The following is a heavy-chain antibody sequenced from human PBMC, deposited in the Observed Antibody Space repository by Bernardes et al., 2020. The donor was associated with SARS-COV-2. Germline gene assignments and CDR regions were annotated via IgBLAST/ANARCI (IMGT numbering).Heavy chain of an antibody. D-gene: IGHD3-22*01. CDR2: IKQDGSEK. V-gene: IGHV3-7*03. Sequence: LTLTCTFSGFSLSTSGMCVSWVRQAPGKGLEWVANIKQDGSEKFYVDSVKGRFTISRDNAKNSLYLQMNSLRAEDTAVYYCARVGRYYDSSGDYPTSNHAFDIWGQGTMVTVSS. J-gene: IGHJ3*02. CDR3: ARVGRYYDSSGDYPTSNHAFDI. CDR1: GFSLSTSG.